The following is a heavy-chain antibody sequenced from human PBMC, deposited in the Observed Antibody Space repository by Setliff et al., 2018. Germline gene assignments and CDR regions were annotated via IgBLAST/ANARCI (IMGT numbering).Heavy chain of an antibody. CDR3: ARSPANGGHDAFDI. CDR2: ISPDSIHI. V-gene: IGHV3-21*01. D-gene: IGHD6-25*01. J-gene: IGHJ3*02. Sequence: GGSLRLSFAASGFSFRTFSMHWVRQAPGKGLEWVSSISPDSIHIYYADSVKGRFAISRDNARDSLYLHMNSLGAEDTAVYYCARSPANGGHDAFDIWGQGTMVTVSS. CDR1: GFSFRTFS.